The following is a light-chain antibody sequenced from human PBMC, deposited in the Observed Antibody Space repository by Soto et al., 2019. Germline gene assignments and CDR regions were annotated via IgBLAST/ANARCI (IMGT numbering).Light chain of an antibody. CDR3: QHDHNWPRT. Sequence: EIVMTQSPATLSVSPGERATVSCRASQSVSSNLAWYQQKPGQAPRLLIYGASTRATGIPARFGGSGSGTEATLSIGGRQSEDFAVYYCQHDHNWPRTFGQGTTLEIK. CDR2: GAS. V-gene: IGKV3-15*01. J-gene: IGKJ2*01. CDR1: QSVSSN.